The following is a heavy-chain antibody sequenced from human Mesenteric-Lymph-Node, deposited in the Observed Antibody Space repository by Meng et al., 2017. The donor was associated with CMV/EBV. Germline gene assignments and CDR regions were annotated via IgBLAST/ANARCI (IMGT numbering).Heavy chain of an antibody. D-gene: IGHD3-3*01. J-gene: IGHJ4*01. Sequence: GESLKISCAASGFTFSSYWMHWVRQAPGKGLVWVSRINSDGSSTSYADSVKGRFTISRDNAKNSLYLQMNSLRAEDTAVYYCARDPPYYDFWSGYLDYWGHGTLVTVSS. CDR2: INSDGSST. V-gene: IGHV3-74*01. CDR3: ARDPPYYDFWSGYLDY. CDR1: GFTFSSYW.